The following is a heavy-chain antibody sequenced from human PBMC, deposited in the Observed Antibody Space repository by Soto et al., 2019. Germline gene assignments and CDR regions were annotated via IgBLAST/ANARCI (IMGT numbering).Heavy chain of an antibody. V-gene: IGHV1-69*13. CDR2: IIPIFGTA. Sequence: SVKVSCKASGGTFSSYAISWVRQAPGQGLEWMGGIIPIFGTANYAQKFQGRVTITADESTSTAYMELSSLRSEDTAVYYCAREGGHGTRIQYYGMDIWGQGTTVTVSS. CDR3: AREGGHGTRIQYYGMDI. D-gene: IGHD1-1*01. J-gene: IGHJ6*02. CDR1: GGTFSSYA.